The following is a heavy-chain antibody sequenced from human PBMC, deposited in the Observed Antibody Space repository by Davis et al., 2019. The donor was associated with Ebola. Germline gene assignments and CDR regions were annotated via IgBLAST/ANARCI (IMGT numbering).Heavy chain of an antibody. CDR1: GGSISSSSYY. CDR3: ARGRRYSYGPPRY. D-gene: IGHD5-18*01. Sequence: MPSETLSLTCTVSGGSISSSSYYWGWIRQPPGKGLEWIGSIYYSGSTNYNPSLKSRVTISVDTSKNQFSLKLSSVTAADTAVYYCARGRRYSYGPPRYWGQGTLVTVSS. CDR2: IYYSGST. J-gene: IGHJ4*02. V-gene: IGHV4-39*07.